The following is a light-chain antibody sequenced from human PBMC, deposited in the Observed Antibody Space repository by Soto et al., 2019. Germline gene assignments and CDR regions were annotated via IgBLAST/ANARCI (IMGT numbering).Light chain of an antibody. CDR1: SSDVGSYNL. Sequence: QSALTQPASVSGSPGQSITISCTGTSSDVGSYNLVSWYQQHPGKAPKLMIYEVSKRPSGVSNRFSGSKSGKTASLTISGLQAEDEADYYCCSYAGSSTLEFGGGTQLTVL. CDR2: EVS. CDR3: CSYAGSSTLE. J-gene: IGLJ2*01. V-gene: IGLV2-23*02.